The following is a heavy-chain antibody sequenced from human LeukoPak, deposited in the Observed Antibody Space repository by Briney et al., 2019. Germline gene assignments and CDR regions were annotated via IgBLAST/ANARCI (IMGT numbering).Heavy chain of an antibody. Sequence: QAGGSLRLSCAASGFTFSSYWMHWVRQAPGKGLVWVSRINSDASNTSYADSVKGRFTISRDNAKNTLYLQMNSLRAEDTAVYYCARVQGHPPNGLDVWGQGTMVTVSS. D-gene: IGHD2-8*01. J-gene: IGHJ3*01. CDR3: ARVQGHPPNGLDV. CDR1: GFTFSSYW. V-gene: IGHV3-74*01. CDR2: INSDASNT.